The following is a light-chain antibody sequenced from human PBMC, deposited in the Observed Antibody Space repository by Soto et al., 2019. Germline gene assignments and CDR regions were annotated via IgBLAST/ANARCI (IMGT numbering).Light chain of an antibody. V-gene: IGLV2-23*02. J-gene: IGLJ1*01. CDR3: QSYDNNSDYV. CDR2: EVT. Sequence: SVLTQPASVSGSPGQSITISCTGTSSDVGSYNLVSWYQQHPGKAPKLIIYEVTDRPSGVSNRFSGSKSGTSASLAITGLRAEDEADYYCQSYDNNSDYVFGTGTKVTVL. CDR1: SSDVGSYNL.